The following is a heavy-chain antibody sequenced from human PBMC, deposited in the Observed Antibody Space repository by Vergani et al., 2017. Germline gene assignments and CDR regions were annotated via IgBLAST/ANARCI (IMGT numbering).Heavy chain of an antibody. J-gene: IGHJ4*02. CDR2: IKQDGSEK. CDR3: ARDRSKYDFWSGYSGY. Sequence: VQLVESGGGVVQPGRSLRLSCTSSGFTFSTYAMHWVRQAPGKGLEWVANIKQDGSEKYYVDSVKGRFTISRDNAKNSLYLQMNSLRAEDTAVYYCARDRSKYDFWSGYSGYWGQGTLVTVSS. CDR1: GFTFSTYA. V-gene: IGHV3-7*01. D-gene: IGHD3-3*01.